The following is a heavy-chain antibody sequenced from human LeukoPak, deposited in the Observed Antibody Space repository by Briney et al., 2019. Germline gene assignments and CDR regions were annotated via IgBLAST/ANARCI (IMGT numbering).Heavy chain of an antibody. Sequence: HGESLKISCKGSGYSFTSYWIAWVRQMPGKGLEWMGIIYPGDSETSYSPSFQGQVTISADKSNSTAYLQWSSLKASDTAMYYCARQSGYYFDYWGQGTLVTVSS. V-gene: IGHV5-51*01. D-gene: IGHD7-27*01. CDR1: GYSFTSYW. J-gene: IGHJ4*02. CDR2: IYPGDSET. CDR3: ARQSGYYFDY.